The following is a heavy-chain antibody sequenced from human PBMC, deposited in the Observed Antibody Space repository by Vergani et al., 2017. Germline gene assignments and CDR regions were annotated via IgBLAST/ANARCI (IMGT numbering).Heavy chain of an antibody. CDR2: IWYDGSNK. Sequence: VQPVESGGGVVQPGRSLRLSCAASGFRFSSYGMNWVRQAPGKGLEWVAVIWYDGSNKYYADSVKGRFTISRDNSQNTVNLQMNSLRVDDTAVYYCAKDLGGFNSISCSYYIDVWGKGTTVTV. V-gene: IGHV3-33*06. D-gene: IGHD2/OR15-2a*01. CDR3: AKDLGGFNSISCSYYIDV. CDR1: GFRFSSYG. J-gene: IGHJ6*03.